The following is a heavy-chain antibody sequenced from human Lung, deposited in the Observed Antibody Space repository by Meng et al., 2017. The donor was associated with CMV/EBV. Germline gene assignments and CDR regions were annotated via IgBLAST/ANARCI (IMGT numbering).Heavy chain of an antibody. D-gene: IGHD5-12*01. J-gene: IGHJ2*01. V-gene: IGHV3-11*01. CDR2: ISGTSSTI. Sequence: FNFSDHYMSWIRQTPGKGLEWLSYISGTSSTIYEASSVKGRFTVSRDNAKKSLYLQMNSLRAEDTAVYYCAGDLLGYSAYGVRYFDPWGRGTLVTVSS. CDR3: AGDLLGYSAYGVRYFDP. CDR1: FNFSDHY.